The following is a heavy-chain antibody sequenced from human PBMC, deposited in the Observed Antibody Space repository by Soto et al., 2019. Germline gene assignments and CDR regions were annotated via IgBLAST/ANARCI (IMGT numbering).Heavy chain of an antibody. D-gene: IGHD2-21*01. CDR3: AKDEGPYCGGDCYSWVFDY. Sequence: GGSLRLSCAASGFTFSSYGMHWVRQAPGKGLEWVAVISYDGSNKYYADSVKGRFTISRDNSKNTLYLQMNRLRAEDTAVYYCAKDEGPYCGGDCYSWVFDYWGQGTLVTVSS. CDR2: ISYDGSNK. CDR1: GFTFSSYG. J-gene: IGHJ4*02. V-gene: IGHV3-30*18.